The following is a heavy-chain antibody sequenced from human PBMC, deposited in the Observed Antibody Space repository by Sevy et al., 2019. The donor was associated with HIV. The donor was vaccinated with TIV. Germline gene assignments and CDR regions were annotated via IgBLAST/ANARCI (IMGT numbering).Heavy chain of an antibody. CDR1: GGSISSSIYY. Sequence: SETLSLTCTVSGGSISSSIYYWGWIRQPPGKGLEWIGSISYSGNTYYNPSLKSRVTISVDTSKNQFSLKLSSVTAADTAVYYCARQGSPDVWSGYYRDYYYYYMDVWGKGTTVTVSS. V-gene: IGHV4-39*01. CDR3: ARQGSPDVWSGYYRDYYYYYMDV. D-gene: IGHD3-3*01. J-gene: IGHJ6*03. CDR2: ISYSGNT.